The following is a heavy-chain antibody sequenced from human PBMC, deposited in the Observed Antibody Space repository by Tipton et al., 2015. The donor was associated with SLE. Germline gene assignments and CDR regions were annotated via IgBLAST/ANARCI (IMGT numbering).Heavy chain of an antibody. CDR1: GYIFSSFG. D-gene: IGHD5-18*01. V-gene: IGHV1-18*01. CDR3: ARGGAIQLWPYFDY. CDR2: INPYNGNT. J-gene: IGHJ4*02. Sequence: QLVQSGSELKKPGASVKVSCKASGYIFSSFGITWVRQAPGQGPEWMGCINPYNGNTKYVQEFQGRVTLTTDPATSTAYMELRSLRSDDTAVYYCARGGAIQLWPYFDYWGQGTLVTVSS.